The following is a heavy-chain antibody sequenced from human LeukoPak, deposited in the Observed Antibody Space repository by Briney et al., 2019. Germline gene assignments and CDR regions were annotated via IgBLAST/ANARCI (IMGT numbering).Heavy chain of an antibody. CDR1: LDSTTSNF. V-gene: IGHV4-4*02. Sequence: SETLSLTCTVSLDSTTSNFWSWVRQPPGKGLEWIGEIHRSGSPNYNPSLQSRVTISIDRSRNQIALELSFVTAADTAVYYCAREILGGFNPGAYWGQGTLVTVSS. J-gene: IGHJ4*02. D-gene: IGHD1-14*01. CDR3: AREILGGFNPGAY. CDR2: IHRSGSP.